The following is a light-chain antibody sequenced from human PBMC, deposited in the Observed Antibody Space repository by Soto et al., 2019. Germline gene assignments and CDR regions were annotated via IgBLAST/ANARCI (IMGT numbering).Light chain of an antibody. CDR2: DAS. J-gene: IGKJ2*01. CDR1: QDISNY. Sequence: DLQMTQSPSSLSASVGDRVTITCQASQDISNYLNWYQQKPGKAPKLLIYDASNLETGVPSRFSGSGSGTDLTFTIRSLQPEDIATYYCQQYDKLPYTFGQGTKLEIK. V-gene: IGKV1-33*01. CDR3: QQYDKLPYT.